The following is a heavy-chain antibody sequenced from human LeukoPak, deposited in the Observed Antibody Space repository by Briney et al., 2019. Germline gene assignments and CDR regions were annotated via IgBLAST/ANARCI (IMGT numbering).Heavy chain of an antibody. V-gene: IGHV3-23*01. J-gene: IGHJ4*02. D-gene: IGHD2-21*02. CDR2: ISGSGDST. CDR1: GFIFSSYG. CDR3: AKDFSFAAYCGGDCYPYYFDY. Sequence: GGSLRPSCAGSGFIFSSYGMSWVRQAPGKGLEWVSSISGSGDSTYYADPVKGRFTISRDNSRKTLYLQMNSLRVEDTAVYYCAKDFSFAAYCGGDCYPYYFDYWGQGTLVTVSS.